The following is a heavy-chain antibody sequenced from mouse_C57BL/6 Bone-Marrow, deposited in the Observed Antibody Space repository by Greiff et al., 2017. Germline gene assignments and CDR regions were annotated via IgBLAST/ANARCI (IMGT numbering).Heavy chain of an antibody. CDR3: ARDYGYDRYWYFDV. Sequence: QVQLQQPGAELVRPGSSVKLSCKASGYTFTSYWMHWVKQRPIQGLEWIGNIDPSDSETHYNQKFKDKATLTVDQSSSTAYMQLSSLTSEDSAVYYCARDYGYDRYWYFDVWGTGTTVTVSS. D-gene: IGHD2-2*01. CDR2: IDPSDSET. J-gene: IGHJ1*03. CDR1: GYTFTSYW. V-gene: IGHV1-52*01.